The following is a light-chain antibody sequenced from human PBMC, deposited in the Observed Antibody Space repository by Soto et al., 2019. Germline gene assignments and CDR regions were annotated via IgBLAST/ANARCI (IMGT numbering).Light chain of an antibody. CDR3: QQYNAWPPLIT. CDR1: QNVRSS. V-gene: IGKV3-15*01. Sequence: VMTQSPATLSLSPGVRATLSCRASQNVRSSLAWFQQRPGQPPRLLIHGASTRATGVPARFSGSGSGTEFPLTISRLRSEDSATYYCQQYNAWPPLITLGPGTKVDLK. J-gene: IGKJ3*01. CDR2: GAS.